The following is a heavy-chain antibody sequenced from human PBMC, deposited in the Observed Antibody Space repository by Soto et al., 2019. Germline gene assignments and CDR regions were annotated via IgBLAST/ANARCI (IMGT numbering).Heavy chain of an antibody. V-gene: IGHV3-23*01. CDR3: AKKPLGGTRWLQLPLDY. D-gene: IGHD5-12*01. CDR1: GFTFSSYA. J-gene: IGHJ4*02. Sequence: GGSLRLSCAASGFTFSSYAMSWVRQAPGKGLEWVSAISGSGGSTYYADSVKGRFTISRDNSKNTLYLQMNSLRAEDTAVYYCAKKPLGGTRWLQLPLDYWGQGTLVTVSS. CDR2: ISGSGGST.